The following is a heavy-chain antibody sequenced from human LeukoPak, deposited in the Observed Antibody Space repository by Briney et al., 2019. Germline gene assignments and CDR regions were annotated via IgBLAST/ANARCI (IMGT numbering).Heavy chain of an antibody. CDR2: IYYSGST. Sequence: SETLSLTCTVSGGSISSSNYYWSWIRQPPGTGLEWIGSIYYSGSTYYKSSLKSRVAISVDTSKNQFSLNLTSVTAADTAVYYCARRAPGPAVISNWFDPWGQGTLVTVSS. CDR3: ARRAPGPAVISNWFDP. D-gene: IGHD2-2*01. J-gene: IGHJ5*02. CDR1: GGSISSSNYY. V-gene: IGHV4-39*01.